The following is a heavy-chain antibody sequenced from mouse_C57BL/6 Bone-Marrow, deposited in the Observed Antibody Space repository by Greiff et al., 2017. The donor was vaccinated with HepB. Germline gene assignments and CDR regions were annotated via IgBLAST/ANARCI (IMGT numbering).Heavy chain of an antibody. CDR1: GFSFTSYG. Sequence: QVQLQQSGPGLVQPSQRLSITCTVSGFSFTSYGVHWVRQSPGKGLEWLGVIWSGGSTDYNAAFISRLSISKDNSKSQVFFKMNSLQADDTAIYYCARNYPYYYGSSYCAMDYWGQGTSVTVSS. V-gene: IGHV2-2*01. D-gene: IGHD1-1*01. CDR3: ARNYPYYYGSSYCAMDY. CDR2: IWSGGST. J-gene: IGHJ4*01.